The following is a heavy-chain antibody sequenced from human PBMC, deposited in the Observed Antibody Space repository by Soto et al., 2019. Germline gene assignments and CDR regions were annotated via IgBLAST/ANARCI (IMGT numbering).Heavy chain of an antibody. CDR1: GGTFSSYP. CDR2: IIPIFGTA. Sequence: SVKLSCKASGGTFSSYPSSWLRQTPGQGLEWMGGIIPIFGTANYAQKFQGRVTITADESTSTAYMELSSLRSEDTAVYYGARGLRTPYFGMDVCAQRPTGTVSS. J-gene: IGHJ6*02. V-gene: IGHV1-69*13. D-gene: IGHD2-21*01. CDR3: ARGLRTPYFGMDV.